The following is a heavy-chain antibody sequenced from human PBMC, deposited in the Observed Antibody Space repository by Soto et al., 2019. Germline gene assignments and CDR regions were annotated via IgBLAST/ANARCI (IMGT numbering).Heavy chain of an antibody. CDR2: IYYSGST. J-gene: IGHJ3*02. V-gene: IGHV4-31*03. CDR1: GGSISSGGYY. CDR3: ARASTTGDHAFDI. Sequence: SETLSLTCTVSGGSISSGGYYWSWIRQHPGKGLEWIGYIYYSGSTYYNPSLKSRVTISVDTSKNQFSLKLSSVTAADTAVYYCARASTTGDHAFDIWGQGIMVTVSS. D-gene: IGHD1-1*01.